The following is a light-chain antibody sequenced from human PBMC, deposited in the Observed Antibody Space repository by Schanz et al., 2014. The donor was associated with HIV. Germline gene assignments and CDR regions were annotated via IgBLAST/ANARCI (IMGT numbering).Light chain of an antibody. CDR1: SSNIGSNT. V-gene: IGLV1-44*01. CDR2: SDN. CDR3: GTWDDSLKGWV. J-gene: IGLJ3*02. Sequence: QSVVTQPPSASGTPGQRVTISCSGSSSNIGSNTVNWYQHLPGSAPQLLIYSDNQRPSRVPDRFFGSKSGTSASLAISGLQSEDEADYYCGTWDDSLKGWVFGGGTKLTVL.